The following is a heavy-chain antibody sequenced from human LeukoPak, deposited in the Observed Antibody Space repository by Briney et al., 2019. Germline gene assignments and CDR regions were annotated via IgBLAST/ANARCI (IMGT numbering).Heavy chain of an antibody. Sequence: ASVKVSCKASGYTFTGYHMHWVRQAPGQGLEWMGRINPNSGDTNYAQKFQGRVTMTRDTSISTAYMELSRLRSDDTAVYYCGRDQEPLRYFDWLPPMAHYGMDVWGQGTTVTVSS. J-gene: IGHJ6*02. V-gene: IGHV1-2*06. D-gene: IGHD3-9*01. CDR1: GYTFTGYH. CDR3: GRDQEPLRYFDWLPPMAHYGMDV. CDR2: INPNSGDT.